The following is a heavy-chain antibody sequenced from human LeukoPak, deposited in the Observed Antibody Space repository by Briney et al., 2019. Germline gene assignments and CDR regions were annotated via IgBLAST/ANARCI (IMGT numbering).Heavy chain of an antibody. CDR3: ARDKGRSEASDY. CDR2: INPNSGGT. CDR1: GYTFTGYY. V-gene: IGHV1-2*02. D-gene: IGHD5-12*01. J-gene: IGHJ4*02. Sequence: ASVKVSCKASGYTFTGYYMHWVRQAPGQGLEWMGWINPNSGGTNYAQKFQGRVTMTRDTSITTAYMKLTSLTSDDTAVYYCARDKGRSEASDYWGQGSLVTVSS.